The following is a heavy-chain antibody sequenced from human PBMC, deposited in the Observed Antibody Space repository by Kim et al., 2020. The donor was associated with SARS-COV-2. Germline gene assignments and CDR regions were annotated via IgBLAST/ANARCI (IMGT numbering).Heavy chain of an antibody. D-gene: IGHD2-21*01. CDR3: VRGIPSA. V-gene: IGHV3-7*03. CDR1: GFTFSTYW. CDR2: LNQDGSAK. J-gene: IGHJ5*02. Sequence: GGSLRLSCAASGFTFSTYWMSWVRQAPGKGLEWVANLNQDGSAKFYVDPVKGRFSISRDNAKNSLFLQMNSLRAEDTAVNYCVRGIPSAWGQGTL.